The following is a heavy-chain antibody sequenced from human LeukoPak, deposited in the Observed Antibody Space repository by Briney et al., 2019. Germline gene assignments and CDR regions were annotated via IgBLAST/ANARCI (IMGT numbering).Heavy chain of an antibody. CDR3: ARSGQFDVAYYYMDV. Sequence: PSETLSLTCTVSGGSISSSSYYWGWIRQPPGKGLEWIGSIYYSGSTYYNPSLKSRVTISVDTSKNQFSLKLSSVTAADTAVYYCARSGQFDVAYYYMDVWGKGTTVTVSS. D-gene: IGHD3-9*01. CDR1: GGSISSSSYY. V-gene: IGHV4-39*01. J-gene: IGHJ6*03. CDR2: IYYSGST.